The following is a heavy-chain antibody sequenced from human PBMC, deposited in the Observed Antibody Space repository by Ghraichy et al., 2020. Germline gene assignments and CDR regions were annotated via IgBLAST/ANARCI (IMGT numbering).Heavy chain of an antibody. J-gene: IGHJ2*01. Sequence: SETLSLTCAVSGGSISSSNWWSWVRQPPGKGLEWIGEIYHSGSTNYNPSLKSRVTISVDKSKNQFSLKLSSVTAADTAVYYCARRNDYYDSSGYYYVGISDWYFDLWGRGTLVTVSS. CDR3: ARRNDYYDSSGYYYVGISDWYFDL. D-gene: IGHD3-22*01. V-gene: IGHV4-4*02. CDR1: GGSISSSNW. CDR2: IYHSGST.